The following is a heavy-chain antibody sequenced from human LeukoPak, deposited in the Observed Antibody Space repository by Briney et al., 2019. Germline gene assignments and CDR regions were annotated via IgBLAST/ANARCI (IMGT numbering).Heavy chain of an antibody. CDR2: IIPIFGTA. D-gene: IGHD5-18*01. Sequence: SVKVSCKASGGTFSSYAISWVRQAPGQGLEWMGGIIPIFGTANYAQKFQGRVTITADKSTSTAYMELSSLRSEDTAAYYCARGDTAMDYFDYWGQGTLVTVSS. J-gene: IGHJ4*02. CDR3: ARGDTAMDYFDY. CDR1: GGTFSSYA. V-gene: IGHV1-69*06.